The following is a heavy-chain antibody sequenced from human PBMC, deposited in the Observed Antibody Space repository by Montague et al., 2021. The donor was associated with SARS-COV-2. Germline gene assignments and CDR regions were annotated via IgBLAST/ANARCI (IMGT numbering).Heavy chain of an antibody. Sequence: SETLSLTCTVSGDSISSFYWNWIRQPAAKGLEGIGRIYASGGTNYNPSLKNRVTMSVDKSKNQFSLKLNSVAAADTAVYYCGRGVAAAAPLVDYWGRGILVTASS. CDR1: GDSISSFY. D-gene: IGHD2-15*01. V-gene: IGHV4-4*07. CDR3: GRGVAAAAPLVDY. CDR2: IYASGGT. J-gene: IGHJ4*02.